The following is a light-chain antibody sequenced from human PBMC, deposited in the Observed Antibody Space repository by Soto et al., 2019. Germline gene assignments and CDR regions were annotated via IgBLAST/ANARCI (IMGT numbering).Light chain of an antibody. Sequence: QSVLTQPPSVSGAPGQRVTISCSGTTSSIGAGYEVYWYHQLPGTAPKLGASGNVNLPSGLPDRLSATKSGHSASRAITGIQAEDEGPYSCPSYDKRLTGYVCGTGTQVTVL. CDR1: TSSIGAGYE. CDR2: GNV. V-gene: IGLV1-40*01. CDR3: PSYDKRLTGYV. J-gene: IGLJ1*01.